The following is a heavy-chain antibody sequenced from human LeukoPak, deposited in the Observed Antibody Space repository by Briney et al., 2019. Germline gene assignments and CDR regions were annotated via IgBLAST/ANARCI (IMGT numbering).Heavy chain of an antibody. CDR1: GGTFSSYA. V-gene: IGHV1-69*05. J-gene: IGHJ4*02. CDR3: ARICSGGSCYNDY. Sequence: ASVKVSCKASGGTFSSYAISWVRRAPGQGLEWMGGIIPIFGTANYAQKFQGRVTITTDESTSTAYMELSSLRSEDTAVYYCARICSGGSCYNDYWGQGTLVTVPS. CDR2: IIPIFGTA. D-gene: IGHD2-15*01.